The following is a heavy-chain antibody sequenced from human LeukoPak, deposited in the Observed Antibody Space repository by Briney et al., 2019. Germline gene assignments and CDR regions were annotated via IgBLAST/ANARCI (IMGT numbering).Heavy chain of an antibody. V-gene: IGHV4-30-4*08. CDR2: IYYSGST. J-gene: IGHJ4*02. CDR3: AREDIVVVTAIRESGGLGY. Sequence: PSETLSLTCTVSGGSISSGGYYWSWIRQHPGKGLEWIGYIYYSGSTYYNPSLKSRVTISVDTSKNQFSLKLSSVTAADTAVYYCAREDIVVVTAIRESGGLGYWGQGTLVTVSS. CDR1: GGSISSGGYY. D-gene: IGHD2-21*02.